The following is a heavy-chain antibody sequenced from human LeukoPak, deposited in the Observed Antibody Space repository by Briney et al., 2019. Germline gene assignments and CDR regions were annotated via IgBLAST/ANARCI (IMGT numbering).Heavy chain of an antibody. CDR1: GGSISSYY. Sequence: MPSETLSLTCTVSGGSISSYYWSWIRQPPGKGLEWIGYIYYSGSTNYNPSLKSRVTISVDTSKNQFSLKLSSVTAADTAVYYCASHIAAAGTDYWGQGTLVTVSS. J-gene: IGHJ4*02. CDR3: ASHIAAAGTDY. CDR2: IYYSGST. D-gene: IGHD6-13*01. V-gene: IGHV4-59*01.